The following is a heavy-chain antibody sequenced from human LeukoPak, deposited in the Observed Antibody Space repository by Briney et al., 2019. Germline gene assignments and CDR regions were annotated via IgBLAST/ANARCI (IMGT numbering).Heavy chain of an antibody. CDR3: ARHLSYNYYMDV. CDR2: IYHSGST. Sequence: SETLSLTCAVSGYSISSGYYWGWIRQPPGKGLEWIGSIYHSGSTYYNPSLKSRVTISVDTSKNQFSLKLSSVTAADTAVYYCARHLSYNYYMDVWGKGTTVTVSS. J-gene: IGHJ6*03. CDR1: GYSISSGYY. V-gene: IGHV4-38-2*01.